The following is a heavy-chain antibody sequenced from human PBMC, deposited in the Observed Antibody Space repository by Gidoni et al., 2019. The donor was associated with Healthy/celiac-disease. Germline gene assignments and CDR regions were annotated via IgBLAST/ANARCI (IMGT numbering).Heavy chain of an antibody. J-gene: IGHJ4*02. D-gene: IGHD6-13*01. Sequence: EVQLVESGGGLVQPGGSLSLSGVASGFPVNSNYMRGVRQAPGKGLEWVSVIYSGGSTYYADSVKGRFTISRDNSKNTVYLQMNSLRAEDTAVYYCARDRGRFSSLNGFDYWGQGTLVTVSS. CDR2: IYSGGST. V-gene: IGHV3-66*02. CDR3: ARDRGRFSSLNGFDY. CDR1: GFPVNSNY.